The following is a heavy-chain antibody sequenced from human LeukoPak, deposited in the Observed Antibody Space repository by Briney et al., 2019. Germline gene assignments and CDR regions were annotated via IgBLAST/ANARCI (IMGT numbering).Heavy chain of an antibody. CDR1: GCTFSSYA. Sequence: TGGSLRLSCAASGCTFSSYAMSWVRQAPGKGLEWVSAISGSGGSTYYADSVKGRFTISRDNSKNTLYLQMNSLRAEDTAVYYCAKGGNYDYVWGSYRPNDYWGQGTLVTVSS. D-gene: IGHD3-16*02. CDR3: AKGGNYDYVWGSYRPNDY. V-gene: IGHV3-23*01. CDR2: ISGSGGST. J-gene: IGHJ4*02.